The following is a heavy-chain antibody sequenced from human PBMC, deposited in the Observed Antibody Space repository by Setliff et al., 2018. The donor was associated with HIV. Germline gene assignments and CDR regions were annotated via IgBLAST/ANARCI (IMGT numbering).Heavy chain of an antibody. V-gene: IGHV5-51*01. CDR2: IYPGDSDT. D-gene: IGHD3-10*01. J-gene: IGHJ4*02. CDR1: GYSFTSSW. CDR3: ARHINYYGSGSYPEY. Sequence: GESLKISCKGSGYSFTSSWIGWVRQMPGKGLEWMGIIYPGDSDTRYSPSFQGQVTITADKSISTAYLQWSSLKASDTAIYYCARHINYYGSGSYPEYWGQGTLVTVSS.